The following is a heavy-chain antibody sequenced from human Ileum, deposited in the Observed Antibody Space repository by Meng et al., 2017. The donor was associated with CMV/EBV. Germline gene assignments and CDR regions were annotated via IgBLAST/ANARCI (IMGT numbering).Heavy chain of an antibody. Sequence: GGSLRLSCAASGFTFTSYSVNWVRQAPGKGLEWVSSISSGSTYIYYADSVKGRFTSSRDNAKNALYLQMNNLRIEDTALYYCARFRGDFSNRIDYWGQGTLVTVSS. V-gene: IGHV3-21*01. J-gene: IGHJ4*02. D-gene: IGHD4-11*01. CDR1: GFTFTSYS. CDR2: ISSGSTYI. CDR3: ARFRGDFSNRIDY.